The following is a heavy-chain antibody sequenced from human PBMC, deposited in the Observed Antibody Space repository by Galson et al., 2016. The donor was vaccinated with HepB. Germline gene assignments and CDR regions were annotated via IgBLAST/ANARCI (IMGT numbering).Heavy chain of an antibody. V-gene: IGHV4-31*08. CDR3: ATGIVGAGKRYYHYMDV. J-gene: IGHJ6*03. CDR2: VYYSGST. Sequence: TLSLTCTVSGGSISSGGYYWSWIRQHPGKGLEWIGYVYYSGSTYYNPSLESRVTISVDTAKNPLTLSLNSVTAADTAFYYLATGIVGAGKRYYHYMDVWGKGTSVTVSS. D-gene: IGHD6-19*01. CDR1: GGSISSGGYY.